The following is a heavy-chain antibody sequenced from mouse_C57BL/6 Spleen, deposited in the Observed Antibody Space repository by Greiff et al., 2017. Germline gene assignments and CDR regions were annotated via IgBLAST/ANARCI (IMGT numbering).Heavy chain of an antibody. CDR1: GFTFSSYA. D-gene: IGHD2-4*01. Sequence: EVMLVESGGGLVKPGGSLKLSCAASGFTFSSYAMSWVRQTPEKRLEWVATISDGGSYTYYPDNVKGRFTISRDNAKNNLYLQMSHLKSEDTAMYYCARDPYDYDGYAMDYWGQGTSVTVSS. J-gene: IGHJ4*01. CDR2: ISDGGSYT. CDR3: ARDPYDYDGYAMDY. V-gene: IGHV5-4*01.